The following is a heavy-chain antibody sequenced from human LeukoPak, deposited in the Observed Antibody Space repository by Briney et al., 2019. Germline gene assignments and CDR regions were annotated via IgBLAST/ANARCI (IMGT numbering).Heavy chain of an antibody. Sequence: GGSLRLSCTTSGLTFSTSGCNWVRQAPGKRLEWVASIGPTGFDRYHADSIKGRFTISRDNANNFLYLQMDSLRAEDTAVCYCATETNGRHYDYWGQGTLLTVSS. J-gene: IGHJ4*02. CDR3: ATETNGRHYDY. V-gene: IGHV3-21*06. CDR2: IGPTGFDR. D-gene: IGHD1-14*01. CDR1: GLTFSTSG.